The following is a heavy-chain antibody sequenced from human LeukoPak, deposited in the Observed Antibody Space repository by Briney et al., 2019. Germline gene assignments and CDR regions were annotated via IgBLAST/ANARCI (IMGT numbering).Heavy chain of an antibody. CDR1: GGSISSSTYY. CDR2: IYYSGST. D-gene: IGHD6-13*01. Sequence: PSETLSLTCTVSGGSISSSTYYWGWIRQPPGKGLEWIASIYYSGSTSYNPSLKSRVTISLDTSKNQFSLKPRFVTAADMAVYYCATSTGSSNLGNWGQGTLVTVSS. V-gene: IGHV4-39*01. J-gene: IGHJ4*02. CDR3: ATSTGSSNLGN.